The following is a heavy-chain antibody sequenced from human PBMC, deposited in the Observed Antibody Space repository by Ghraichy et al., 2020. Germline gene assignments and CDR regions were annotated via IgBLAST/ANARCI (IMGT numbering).Heavy chain of an antibody. J-gene: IGHJ4*02. D-gene: IGHD6-13*01. CDR1: GGSFSGYY. V-gene: IGHV4-34*01. CDR2: INHSGST. CDR3: ARESRIAAAGDFDY. Sequence: ESLNISCAVYGGSFSGYYWSWIRQPPGKGLEWIGEINHSGSTNYNPSLKSRVTISVDTYKNQFSLKLSSVTAADTAVYYCARESRIAAAGDFDYWGQGTLVTVSS.